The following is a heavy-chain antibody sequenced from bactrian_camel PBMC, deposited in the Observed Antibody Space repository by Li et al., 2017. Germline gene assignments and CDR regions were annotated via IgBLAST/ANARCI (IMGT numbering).Heavy chain of an antibody. CDR1: KHPNSNYH. Sequence: QLVESGGGSVQPGGSLNLSCEVSKHPNSNYHCMGWFRQAPGKEREWVAGIYGDRRHFDDSVKGRFTISRDNAVNTLYLQMNSLEPDDTAMYYCATSGRIGNCWPALGTRYPHSGQGTQVTVS. CDR3: ATSGRIGNCWPALGTRYPH. D-gene: IGHD7*01. CDR2: IYGDRR. V-gene: IGHV3-2*01. J-gene: IGHJ4*01.